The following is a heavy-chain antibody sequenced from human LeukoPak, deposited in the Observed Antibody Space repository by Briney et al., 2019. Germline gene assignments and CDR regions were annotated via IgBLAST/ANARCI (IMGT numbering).Heavy chain of an antibody. CDR2: IYYSGST. V-gene: IGHV4-39*01. Sequence: PSETLSLTCTVSGGSISSSSYSWGWIRQPPGKGLEWIGSIYYSGSTYYNPSLKSRVTISVDTSKNQFSLKLSSVTAADTAVYYCATHSGYGVGPFDYWGQGTLVTVSS. D-gene: IGHD5-12*01. CDR3: ATHSGYGVGPFDY. CDR1: GGSISSSSYS. J-gene: IGHJ4*02.